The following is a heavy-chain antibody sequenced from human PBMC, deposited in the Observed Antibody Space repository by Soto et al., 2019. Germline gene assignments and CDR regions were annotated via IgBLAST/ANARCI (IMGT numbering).Heavy chain of an antibody. D-gene: IGHD6-19*01. CDR3: ARGWYGRIDY. Sequence: PSGTLSLTCTVSGGSISSSSYYWGWIRQPPGKGLEWIGSIYYSGSTYYNPSLKSRVTISVDTSKNQFSLKLSSVTAADTAVYYCARGWYGRIDYWGQGTLVTVSS. V-gene: IGHV4-39*01. J-gene: IGHJ4*02. CDR1: GGSISSSSYY. CDR2: IYYSGST.